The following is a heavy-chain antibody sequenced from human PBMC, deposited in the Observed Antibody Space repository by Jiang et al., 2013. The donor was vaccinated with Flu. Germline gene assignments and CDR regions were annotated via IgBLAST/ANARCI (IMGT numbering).Heavy chain of an antibody. V-gene: IGHV4-59*13. CDR3: ARGGYYYGSGSHSWFDP. CDR1: GGSISSYY. CDR2: IYYSGST. Sequence: LTCTVSGGSISSYYWSWIRQPPGKGLEWIGYIYYSGSTNYNPSLKSRVTISVDTSKNQFSLKLSSVTAADTAVYYCARGGYYYGSGSHSWFDPWGQGTLVTVSS. D-gene: IGHD3-10*01. J-gene: IGHJ5*02.